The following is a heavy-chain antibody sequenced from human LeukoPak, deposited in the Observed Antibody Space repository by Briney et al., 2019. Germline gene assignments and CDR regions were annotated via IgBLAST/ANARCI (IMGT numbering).Heavy chain of an antibody. D-gene: IGHD3-3*01. CDR2: INHSGST. CDR3: ARQVGTIFGVVTYDWFDP. V-gene: IGHV4-34*01. Sequence: SETLSLTCAVYGGSFSGYYWSWIRQPPGKGLEWIGEINHSGSTNYNPSLKSRVTISVDTSKNQFSLKLSSVTAPDTAVYYCARQVGTIFGVVTYDWFDPWGQGTLVTVSS. J-gene: IGHJ5*02. CDR1: GGSFSGYY.